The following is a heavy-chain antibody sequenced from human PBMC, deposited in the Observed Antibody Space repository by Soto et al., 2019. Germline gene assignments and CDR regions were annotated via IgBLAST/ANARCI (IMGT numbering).Heavy chain of an antibody. CDR1: GFTFSNAW. CDR2: IKSKTDGGTT. V-gene: IGHV3-15*01. D-gene: IGHD6-19*01. CDR3: TTVSLWLALRNYYYCYGMDF. J-gene: IGHJ6*02. Sequence: GGSLRLSCAASGFTFSNAWMSWVRQAPGKGLEWVGRIKSKTDGGTTDYAAPVKGRFTISRDDSKNTLYLQMNSLKTEDTAVYYCTTVSLWLALRNYYYCYGMDFWGQGTTVTVSS.